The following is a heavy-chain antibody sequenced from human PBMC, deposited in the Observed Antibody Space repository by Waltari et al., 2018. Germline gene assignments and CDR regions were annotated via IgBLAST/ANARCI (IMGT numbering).Heavy chain of an antibody. V-gene: IGHV1-18*01. J-gene: IGHJ4*02. Sequence: QVQLVQSGGEMKEPGASVKVSCKASGYTFTSRGINWVRQAPGPGLEWMGWINTQNGSTNYAQNLQGRVTMTADTSTTTAYMELRSLKSDDTAIYYCARTCISAACYMIYWGQGTLVTVSA. CDR2: INTQNGST. D-gene: IGHD2-2*02. CDR3: ARTCISAACYMIY. CDR1: GYTFTSRG.